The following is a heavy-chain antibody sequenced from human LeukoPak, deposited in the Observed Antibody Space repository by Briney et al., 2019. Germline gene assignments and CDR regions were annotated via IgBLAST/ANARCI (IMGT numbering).Heavy chain of an antibody. CDR1: GGSISSYY. CDR3: ARGVYIAAAQYCY. J-gene: IGHJ4*02. D-gene: IGHD6-13*01. Sequence: KPSETLSLTCTVSGGSISSYYWSWIRQPPGKGPEWIGYIYYSGTTNYNPSLKSRVTISVDTSKNQFSLKLSSVTAADTAVYYCARGVYIAAAQYCYGGQGTLVTVSS. V-gene: IGHV4-59*01. CDR2: IYYSGTT.